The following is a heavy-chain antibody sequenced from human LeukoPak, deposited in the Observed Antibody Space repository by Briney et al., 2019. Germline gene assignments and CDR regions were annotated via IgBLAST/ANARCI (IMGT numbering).Heavy chain of an antibody. CDR3: ARGIHLRRDGYNFDY. Sequence: PSETLSLTCTVSGGSISSYYWSWIRQPPGKGLEWIGYIYNSGSTNYNPSLKSRVTISVDTSKNQFSLKLSSVTAADTAVYYCARGIHLRRDGYNFDYWGQGTLVTVSS. V-gene: IGHV4-59*08. CDR1: GGSISSYY. D-gene: IGHD5-24*01. CDR2: IYNSGST. J-gene: IGHJ4*02.